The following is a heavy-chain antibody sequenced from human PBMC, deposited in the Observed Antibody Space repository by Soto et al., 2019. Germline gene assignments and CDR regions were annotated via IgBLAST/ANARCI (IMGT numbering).Heavy chain of an antibody. J-gene: IGHJ4*02. V-gene: IGHV4-31*03. D-gene: IGHD2-15*01. CDR3: AGVESSRPPGGAGYCDD. Sequence: QVQLQESGPGLVQPSQTLSLTCSVSGGSISSGSYYWGWIRQHSGKGLEWIGHIGYSGTAYYNPSLPSRVSIAVDRSKIQSSAEGMSGNAAGPAVYYCAGVESSRPPGGAGYCDDWGQGAQVTVSS. CDR1: GGSISSGSYY. CDR2: IGYSGTA.